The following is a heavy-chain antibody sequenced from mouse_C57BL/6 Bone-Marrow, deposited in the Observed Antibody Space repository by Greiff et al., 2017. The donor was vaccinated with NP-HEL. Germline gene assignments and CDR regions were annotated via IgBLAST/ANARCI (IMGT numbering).Heavy chain of an antibody. V-gene: IGHV1-59*01. CDR1: GYTFTSYW. CDR2: IDPSDSYT. J-gene: IGHJ4*01. Sequence: VQLQQPGAELVRPGTSVKLSCKASGYTFTSYWMHWVKQRPGQGLEWIGVIDPSDSYTNYNQKFKGKATLTVDTSSSTAYMQLSSLTSEDSAVYYCARVGYDYDEDAMDYWGQGTSVTVSS. CDR3: ARVGYDYDEDAMDY. D-gene: IGHD2-4*01.